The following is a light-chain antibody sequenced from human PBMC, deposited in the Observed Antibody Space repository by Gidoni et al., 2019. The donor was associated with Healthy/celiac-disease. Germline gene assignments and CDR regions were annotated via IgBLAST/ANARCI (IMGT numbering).Light chain of an antibody. CDR1: SLRSYY. J-gene: IGLJ2*01. CDR2: GKN. V-gene: IGLV3-19*01. Sequence: SSELTQDPAVAVALGQTGRITCQGDSLRSYYASWYQQKPGPAPVLVIYGKNNRPSWIPDRFSGSSSGITASLIITWAQAEDEADYYCNSRDSSGNHLVFGGGTKLTVL. CDR3: NSRDSSGNHLV.